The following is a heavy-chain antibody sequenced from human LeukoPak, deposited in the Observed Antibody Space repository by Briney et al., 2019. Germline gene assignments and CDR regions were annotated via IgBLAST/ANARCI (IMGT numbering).Heavy chain of an antibody. D-gene: IGHD6-13*01. CDR3: ARSSSSWLSHLYYYYGMDV. J-gene: IGHJ6*04. V-gene: IGHV3-11*06. CDR2: ISSSSSYT. CDR1: GFTFSDCY. Sequence: GGSLRLSCAASGFTFSDCYMSWIRQAPGKGLEWVSYISSSSSYTNYADSVKGRFTISRDNAKNSLYLQMNSLRAEDTAVYYCARSSSSWLSHLYYYYGMDVWGKGTTVTVSS.